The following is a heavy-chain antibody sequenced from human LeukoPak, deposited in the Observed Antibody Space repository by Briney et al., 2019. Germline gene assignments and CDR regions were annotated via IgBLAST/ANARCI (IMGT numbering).Heavy chain of an antibody. V-gene: IGHV3-48*01. J-gene: IGHJ6*03. CDR1: GFTFSSYS. Sequence: GGSLRLSCAASGFTFSSYSMNWVRQAPGKGLEWVSYISSSSSTIYYADFVKGRFTISRDNAKNSLYLQMNSLRAEDTAVYYCARWQQLVWGYYYYYMDVWGKGTTVTVSS. CDR2: ISSSSSTI. CDR3: ARWQQLVWGYYYYYMDV. D-gene: IGHD6-13*01.